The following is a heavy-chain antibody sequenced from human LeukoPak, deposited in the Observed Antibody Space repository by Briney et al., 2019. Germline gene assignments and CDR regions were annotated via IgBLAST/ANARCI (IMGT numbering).Heavy chain of an antibody. CDR3: AYPGVAVAGTY. J-gene: IGHJ4*02. CDR1: GFTFSSYS. CDR2: ISSSSSTI. V-gene: IGHV3-48*01. D-gene: IGHD6-19*01. Sequence: PGGSLRLSCAASGFTFSSYSMNWVRQAPGKGLEWVSYISSSSSTIYYADSVKGRFTISRDNAKNSLYLQMNSLRAEDTAVYYGAYPGVAVAGTYWGQGTLVTVSP.